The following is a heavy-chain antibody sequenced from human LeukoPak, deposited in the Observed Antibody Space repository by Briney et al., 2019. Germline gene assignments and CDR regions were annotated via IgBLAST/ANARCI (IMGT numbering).Heavy chain of an antibody. D-gene: IGHD6-13*01. J-gene: IGHJ4*02. Sequence: SVKVSCKASGGTFSSYAISWARQAPGQGLEWMGGIIPIFGTANYAQKFQGRVTITADESTSTAYMELSSLRSEDTAVYYCARGFSSSWYPPDYWGQGTLVTVSS. CDR2: IIPIFGTA. CDR3: ARGFSSSWYPPDY. CDR1: GGTFSSYA. V-gene: IGHV1-69*13.